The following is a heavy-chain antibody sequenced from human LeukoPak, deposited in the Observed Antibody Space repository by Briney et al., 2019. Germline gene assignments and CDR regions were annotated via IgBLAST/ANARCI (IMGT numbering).Heavy chain of an antibody. CDR2: ITYDGITT. J-gene: IGHJ4*02. D-gene: IGHD3-10*01. CDR1: GFTLSSCG. CDR3: VKEQSSGSYRTADF. V-gene: IGHV3-30*18. Sequence: PGTSLRLSCAASGFTLSSCGMHWVRQAPGKGLEWVAVITYDGITTYFDGSVKGRFTISRDTSKSMLYLQMNSLRPEDTAVYYCVKEQSSGSYRTADFWGQGTLVTVSS.